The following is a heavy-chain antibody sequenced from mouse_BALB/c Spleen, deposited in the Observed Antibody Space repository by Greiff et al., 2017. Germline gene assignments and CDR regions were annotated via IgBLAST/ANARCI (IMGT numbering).Heavy chain of an antibody. V-gene: IGHV5-4*02. CDR1: GFTFSDYY. CDR3: AVYYGSSSSWYCDV. CDR2: ISDGGSYT. D-gene: IGHD1-1*01. J-gene: IGHJ1*01. Sequence: DVMLVESGGGLVKPGGSLKLSCAASGFTFSDYYMYWVRQTPEKRLEWVATISDGGSYTYYPDSVKGRFTISRDNAKNNLYLQMSSLKSEDTAMYYCAVYYGSSSSWYCDVWGAGTTVTVSS.